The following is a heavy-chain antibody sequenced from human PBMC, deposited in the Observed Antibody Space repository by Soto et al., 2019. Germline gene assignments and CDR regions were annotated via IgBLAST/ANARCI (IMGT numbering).Heavy chain of an antibody. Sequence: SLTCTVSGGSISSGDYYWSWIRQPPGKGLEWIGYIYYSGSTYYNPSLKSRVTISVDTSKNQFSLKLSSVTAADTAVYYCARAADSSGYYGDYWGQGTLVTVSS. CDR2: IYYSGST. V-gene: IGHV4-30-4*01. D-gene: IGHD3-22*01. CDR1: GGSISSGDYY. J-gene: IGHJ4*02. CDR3: ARAADSSGYYGDY.